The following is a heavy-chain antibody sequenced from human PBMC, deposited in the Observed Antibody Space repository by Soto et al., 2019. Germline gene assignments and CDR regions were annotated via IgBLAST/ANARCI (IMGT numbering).Heavy chain of an antibody. CDR3: ARDKDRLQLGGNYYYILDV. D-gene: IGHD5-12*01. Sequence: VQLEQSGPEVKKPGSSVKVSCKASGGTFSTSALSWVRQAHGQGLEWMGGIMPVFPTPDYAQKFQGRVTXTXDXXTSTAYMELGGLTSDDTAVYYCARDKDRLQLGGNYYYILDVWGQGTAVTVSS. CDR1: GGTFSTSA. CDR2: IMPVFPTP. V-gene: IGHV1-69*05. J-gene: IGHJ6*02.